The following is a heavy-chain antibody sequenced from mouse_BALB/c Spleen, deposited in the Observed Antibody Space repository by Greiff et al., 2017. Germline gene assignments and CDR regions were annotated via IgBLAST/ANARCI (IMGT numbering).Heavy chain of an antibody. D-gene: IGHD2-4*01. CDR2: INPGSGGT. Sequence: VQLQQSGAELVRPGTSVKVSCKASGYAFTNYLIEWVKQRPGQGLEWIGVINPGSGGTNYNEKFKGKATLTADKSSSTAYMQLSSLTSDDSAVYFCARGDYDYDEGGYYAMDYWGQGTSVTVSS. CDR1: GYAFTNYL. J-gene: IGHJ4*01. CDR3: ARGDYDYDEGGYYAMDY. V-gene: IGHV1-54*01.